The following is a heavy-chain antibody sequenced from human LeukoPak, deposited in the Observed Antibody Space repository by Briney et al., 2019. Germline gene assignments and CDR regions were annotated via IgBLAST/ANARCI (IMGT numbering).Heavy chain of an antibody. Sequence: GGSLRLSCAASGFTFSSSAMSWVRQVPGKGLEWVSGISASGGSTYYADSVRGRFTISRDNARNSLFLQMNSLRDEDTAVYYCARAGSYYPGYYFDCWGQGTLVTVSS. CDR2: ISASGGST. D-gene: IGHD1-26*01. CDR3: ARAGSYYPGYYFDC. J-gene: IGHJ4*02. V-gene: IGHV3-23*01. CDR1: GFTFSSSA.